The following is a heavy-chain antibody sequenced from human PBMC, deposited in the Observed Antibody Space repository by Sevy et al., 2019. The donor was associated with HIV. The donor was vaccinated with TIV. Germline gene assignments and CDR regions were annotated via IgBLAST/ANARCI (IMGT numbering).Heavy chain of an antibody. V-gene: IGHV6-1*01. D-gene: IGHD1-26*01. CDR3: ATGIPEWELGGHWFDP. CDR2: TYYRSKWYN. Sequence: SQILSLTCAISGDSVSSNSAAWNWIRQSPSRGLEWLRRTYYRSKWYNDYAVSVKSRISINPDTSKNQFSLQLNSVTPEDTAVYFCATGIPEWELGGHWFDPWGQGTLVTVSS. J-gene: IGHJ5*02. CDR1: GDSVSSNSAA.